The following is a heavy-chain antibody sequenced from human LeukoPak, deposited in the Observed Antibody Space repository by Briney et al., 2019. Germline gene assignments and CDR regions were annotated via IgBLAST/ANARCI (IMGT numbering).Heavy chain of an antibody. J-gene: IGHJ4*02. CDR3: ARGVKTGTTQSTW. Sequence: ASVKVSCEASGYTFTGYYMHWVRQAPGQGLEWMGWINPNSGGTNYAQKFQGRVTMTRDTSISTAYMELSRLRSDDTAVYYCARGVKTGTTQSTWWGQGTLVTVSS. V-gene: IGHV1-2*02. CDR1: GYTFTGYY. CDR2: INPNSGGT. D-gene: IGHD1-7*01.